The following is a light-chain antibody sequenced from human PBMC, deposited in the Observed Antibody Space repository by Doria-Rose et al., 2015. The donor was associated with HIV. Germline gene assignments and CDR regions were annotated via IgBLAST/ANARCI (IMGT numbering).Light chain of an antibody. CDR1: QSLLYTSKNY. Sequence: DIQVTQSPESLGMSLGERATLNCKSNQSLLYTSKNYLAWYQQKPGQPPKLLIYWASTRQSGVPAQFSGSGSGTDVTLTISSLEAEDVAVYYCQQYYDTPSFGPGTTVDIK. V-gene: IGKV4-1*01. CDR3: QQYYDTPS. CDR2: WAS. J-gene: IGKJ3*01.